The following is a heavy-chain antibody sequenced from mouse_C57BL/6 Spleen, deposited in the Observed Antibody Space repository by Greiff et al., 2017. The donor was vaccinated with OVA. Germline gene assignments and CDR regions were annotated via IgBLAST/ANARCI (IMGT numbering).Heavy chain of an antibody. Sequence: EVKLVESEGGLVQPGRSMKLSCTASGFTFSDYYMALVRQVPEKGLEWVANINYDGSSNYCLDSLKNRFIITRDNAKNILYLHMSSLKSEDTATYYCARDHYYGRSYYYAMDYWGQGTSVTVSS. CDR3: ARDHYYGRSYYYAMDY. V-gene: IGHV5-16*01. CDR2: INYDGSSN. J-gene: IGHJ4*01. D-gene: IGHD1-1*01. CDR1: GFTFSDYY.